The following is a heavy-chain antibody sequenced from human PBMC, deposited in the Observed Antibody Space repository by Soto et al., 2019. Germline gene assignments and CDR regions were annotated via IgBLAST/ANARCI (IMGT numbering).Heavy chain of an antibody. Sequence: QVQLVESGGGVVQPGRSLRLSCVASGFTFSSYGMHWVRQAPGKGLEWVAVIWYDGSNKYYADSVKGRFTISRDNSKNTLYLQMNSLRAEDTAVYYCAREGNYYDSSGYYLYYFDYWGQGTLVTVSS. J-gene: IGHJ4*02. V-gene: IGHV3-33*01. CDR3: AREGNYYDSSGYYLYYFDY. D-gene: IGHD3-22*01. CDR2: IWYDGSNK. CDR1: GFTFSSYG.